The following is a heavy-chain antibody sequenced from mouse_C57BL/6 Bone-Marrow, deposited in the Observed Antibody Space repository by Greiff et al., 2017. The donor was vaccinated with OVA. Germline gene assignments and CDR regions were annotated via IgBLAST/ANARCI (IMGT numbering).Heavy chain of an antibody. J-gene: IGHJ1*03. V-gene: IGHV1-82*01. Sequence: QVQLQQSGPELVKPGASVKISCKASGYAFSSSWMNWVKQRPGKGLEWIGRIYPGDGDTNYNGKFKGKATLTADKSSSTDYMQLSSLTSEDSAVYFCASYYYGSSYDWYFDVWGTGTTVTVSS. CDR2: IYPGDGDT. CDR3: ASYYYGSSYDWYFDV. D-gene: IGHD1-1*01. CDR1: GYAFSSSW.